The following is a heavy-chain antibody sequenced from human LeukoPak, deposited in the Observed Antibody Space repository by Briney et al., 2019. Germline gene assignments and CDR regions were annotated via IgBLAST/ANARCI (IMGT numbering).Heavy chain of an antibody. Sequence: PGGSLRLSCVASGFTVSNNYMSWVRQAPGKGLEWVAVISYDGSNKYYADSVKGRFTISRDNSKNTLYLQMNSLRAEDTAVYYCAREGWNYDLGRIFYYYFYYMDVWGKGTTVTVSS. CDR3: AREGWNYDLGRIFYYYFYYMDV. CDR1: GFTVSNNY. CDR2: ISYDGSNK. D-gene: IGHD1-7*01. J-gene: IGHJ6*03. V-gene: IGHV3-30-3*01.